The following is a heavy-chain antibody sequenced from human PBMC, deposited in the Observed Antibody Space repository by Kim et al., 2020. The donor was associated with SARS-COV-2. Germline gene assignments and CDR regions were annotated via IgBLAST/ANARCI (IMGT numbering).Heavy chain of an antibody. J-gene: IGHJ1*01. D-gene: IGHD1-26*01. Sequence: GGSLRLSCAASGFTFSSYGMHWVRQAPGKGLEWVAVISYDGSNKYYADSVKGRFTISRDNSNNTLYLQMNSLRAEDTAVYYCAKGTLVGATSAEYFQHWGQGTLVTVSS. CDR2: ISYDGSNK. CDR1: GFTFSSYG. V-gene: IGHV3-30*18. CDR3: AKGTLVGATSAEYFQH.